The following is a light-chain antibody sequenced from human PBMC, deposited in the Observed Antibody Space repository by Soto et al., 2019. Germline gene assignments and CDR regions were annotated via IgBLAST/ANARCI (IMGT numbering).Light chain of an antibody. V-gene: IGKV2-40*01. CDR2: SLS. CDR3: MQRKEFPWT. J-gene: IGKJ1*01. Sequence: SLSHRASGVPDRFSGSGSGTYFTLKISRVEAEDVGVYYCMQRKEFPWTFGQGTKVDIK.